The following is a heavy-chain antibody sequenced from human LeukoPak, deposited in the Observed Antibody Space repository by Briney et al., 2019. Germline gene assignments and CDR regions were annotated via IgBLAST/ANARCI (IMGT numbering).Heavy chain of an antibody. Sequence: SETLSLTCTVSGGSISSGGYYWSWIRQPPGKGLEWIGYIYHSGSTYYNPSLKSRVTISVDRSKNQFSLKLSSVTAADTAVYYCGRALTEFDFLRGYYLFDYRGQGTLVTVSS. CDR3: GRALTEFDFLRGYYLFDY. V-gene: IGHV4-30-2*01. D-gene: IGHD3-3*01. J-gene: IGHJ4*02. CDR2: IYHSGST. CDR1: GGSISSGGYY.